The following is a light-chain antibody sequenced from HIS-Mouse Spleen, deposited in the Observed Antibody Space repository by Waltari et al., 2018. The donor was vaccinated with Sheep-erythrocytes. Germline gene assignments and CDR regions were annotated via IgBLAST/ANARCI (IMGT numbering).Light chain of an antibody. V-gene: IGKV3-11*01. Sequence: EIVLTQSLATLSLSPGERATLSCSASQSVSSYLAWFQQKPGQAPRPLIYDASNRATGIPARFSGSGSGTDFTLTISSLEPEDFSVYDCQQLSNWPPITFGQGTRLEIK. J-gene: IGKJ5*01. CDR1: QSVSSY. CDR2: DAS. CDR3: QQLSNWPPIT.